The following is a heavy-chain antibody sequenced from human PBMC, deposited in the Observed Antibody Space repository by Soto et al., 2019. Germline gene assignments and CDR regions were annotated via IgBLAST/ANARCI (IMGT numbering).Heavy chain of an antibody. V-gene: IGHV4-34*01. D-gene: IGHD3-22*01. J-gene: IGHJ3*02. CDR2: INHSGST. CDR3: ARLAIVVVIKGDSAFDI. CDR1: GGSFSGYY. Sequence: PSETLSLTCAVYGGSFSGYYWSWIRQPPGKGLEWIGEINHSGSTNYNPSLKSRVAISIDTSKNQFSLKLSSVTAADTAVYYCARLAIVVVIKGDSAFDIWGQGTMVTVSS.